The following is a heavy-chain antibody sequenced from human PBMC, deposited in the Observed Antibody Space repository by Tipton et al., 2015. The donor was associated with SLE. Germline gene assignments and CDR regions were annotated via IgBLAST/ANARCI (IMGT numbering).Heavy chain of an antibody. Sequence: LRLSCSVSGVSIGSYYWSWIRQPPGKGLEWIGYIYDSENTNYNPSLKSRVTISSDTPKNQFSLKLSSVTAADTAVYYCATSHERHSSGCTFDYWGQGTLVTVSS. CDR3: ATSHERHSSGCTFDY. CDR1: GVSIGSYY. J-gene: IGHJ4*02. V-gene: IGHV4-59*01. D-gene: IGHD6-19*01. CDR2: IYDSENT.